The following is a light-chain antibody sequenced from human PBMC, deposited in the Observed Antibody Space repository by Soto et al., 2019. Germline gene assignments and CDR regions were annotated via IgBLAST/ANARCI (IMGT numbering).Light chain of an antibody. CDR2: GAS. J-gene: IGKJ1*01. CDR3: QQYNNWPQT. V-gene: IGKV3-15*01. Sequence: EIVMTQSPATLSVSPGERATLPCRASQSVSSNLAWYQQKPGQAPRLLIYGASTRATGIPARFSGSGSGTEFTLTISSLQSEDFAVDYCQQYNNWPQTFGQGTKVDI. CDR1: QSVSSN.